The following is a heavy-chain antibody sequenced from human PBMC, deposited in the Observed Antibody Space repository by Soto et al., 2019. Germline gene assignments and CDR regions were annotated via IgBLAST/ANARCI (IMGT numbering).Heavy chain of an antibody. Sequence: VQLVESGGGVVQPGRSLRLSCAASGFTFSDYAMHWFRQAPGKGLEWVAVVSHDGRNTHYADSVKGRFTISRDSSKNTVSLEMTSLRGEDTAVYYCAKGGRQWLVTSDFNYWGQGALVTVSS. CDR1: GFTFSDYA. V-gene: IGHV3-30*18. J-gene: IGHJ4*02. CDR3: AKGGRQWLVTSDFNY. D-gene: IGHD6-19*01. CDR2: VSHDGRNT.